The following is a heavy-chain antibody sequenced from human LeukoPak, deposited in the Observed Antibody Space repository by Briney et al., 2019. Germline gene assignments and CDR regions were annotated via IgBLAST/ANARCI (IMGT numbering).Heavy chain of an antibody. Sequence: GRSLRLSCAASGFTSSSYGMHWVRQAPGKGLEWVAVISYDGSNKYYADSVKGRFTISRDNSKNTLYLQMNSLRAEDTAVYYCAKDGEMATIRYLDYWGQGTLVTVSS. V-gene: IGHV3-30*18. J-gene: IGHJ4*02. D-gene: IGHD5-24*01. CDR1: GFTSSSYG. CDR2: ISYDGSNK. CDR3: AKDGEMATIRYLDY.